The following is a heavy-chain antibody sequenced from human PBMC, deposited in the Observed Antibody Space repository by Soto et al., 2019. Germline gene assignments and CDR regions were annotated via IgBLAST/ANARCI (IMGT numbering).Heavy chain of an antibody. V-gene: IGHV4-59*08. D-gene: IGHD3-3*01. Sequence: KPSETLSLTCTVSGGSISSYYWSWIRQPPGKGLEWIGYIYYSGSTNYNPSLKSRVTISVDTSKNQFSLKLSSVTAADTAVYYCARYATTIFGVVTLPGGWFDPWGQGTLVTVSS. J-gene: IGHJ5*02. CDR2: IYYSGST. CDR1: GGSISSYY. CDR3: ARYATTIFGVVTLPGGWFDP.